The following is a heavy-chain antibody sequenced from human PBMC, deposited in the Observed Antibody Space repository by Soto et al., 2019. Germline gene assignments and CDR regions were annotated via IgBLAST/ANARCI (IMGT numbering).Heavy chain of an antibody. V-gene: IGHV4-59*01. J-gene: IGHJ6*03. CDR2: VYYSGNT. CDR3: ARKGAAASYAHYYMDV. CDR1: GGSISPYY. Sequence: QVQLQESGPGLVKPSETLSLTCTVSGGSISPYYWSWIRQPPGKGLEWIGYVYYSGNTNYNPSLESRVTISVDTSRNRFSLNLTSAPAADTAVYYCARKGAAASYAHYYMDVWGRGTAVTVSS. D-gene: IGHD6-13*01.